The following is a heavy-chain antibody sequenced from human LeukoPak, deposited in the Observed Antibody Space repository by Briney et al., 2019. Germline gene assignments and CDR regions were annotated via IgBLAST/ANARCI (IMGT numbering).Heavy chain of an antibody. J-gene: IGHJ4*02. V-gene: IGHV4-31*03. CDR2: IYYSGST. CDR1: GGSISSGGYY. CDR3: AGLTWELLFDY. Sequence: SETLSLTCTVSGGSISSGGYYWSWIRQHPGKGLEWIGYIYYSGSTYYNPSLKSRVTISVDTSKNQFSLKLSSVTAADTAVYYCAGLTWELLFDYWGQGTLVTVSS. D-gene: IGHD1-26*01.